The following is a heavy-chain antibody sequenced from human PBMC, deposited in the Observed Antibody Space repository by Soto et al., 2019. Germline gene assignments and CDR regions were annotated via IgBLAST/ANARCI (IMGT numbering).Heavy chain of an antibody. CDR3: AAPGTTFHY. Sequence: SVKVSCKASGFTFASSAVQWVRQARGQRLEWIGWIVVGSGSTNYAQKFQERVSITRDMSTTTAFMELSSLRFEDTAVYYCAAPGTTFHYWGQGTLVTVSS. CDR2: IVVGSGST. D-gene: IGHD1-7*01. CDR1: GFTFASSA. V-gene: IGHV1-58*01. J-gene: IGHJ4*02.